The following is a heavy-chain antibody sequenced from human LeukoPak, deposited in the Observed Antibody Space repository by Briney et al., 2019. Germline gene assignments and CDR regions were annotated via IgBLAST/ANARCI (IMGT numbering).Heavy chain of an antibody. Sequence: GGSLRLSCAASGFTVSSNYMSWVRQAPGKGLEWVSVIYSGGSTYYADSVKGRFTISRDNSKNTLYLQMNSLRAEDTAVYYCARAAVTTGHAFDIRGQGTMVTVSS. CDR2: IYSGGST. V-gene: IGHV3-53*01. J-gene: IGHJ3*02. CDR1: GFTVSSNY. CDR3: ARAAVTTGHAFDI. D-gene: IGHD4-17*01.